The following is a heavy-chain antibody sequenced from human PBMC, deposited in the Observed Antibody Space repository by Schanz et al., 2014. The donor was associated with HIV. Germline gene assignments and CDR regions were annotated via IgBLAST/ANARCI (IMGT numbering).Heavy chain of an antibody. Sequence: QEQVVESGGGVVQPGRSLRLACAASGFTFSSYAMHWVRQAPGTGLEWVAVIWYDATNEYYADSVKGRFTISRDNSKNTLYLQMNSLRAEDTAVYYCARDAASHSYGSTMDVWGQGTTVTVSS. V-gene: IGHV3-33*01. D-gene: IGHD5-18*01. CDR1: GFTFSSYA. CDR3: ARDAASHSYGSTMDV. J-gene: IGHJ6*02. CDR2: IWYDATNE.